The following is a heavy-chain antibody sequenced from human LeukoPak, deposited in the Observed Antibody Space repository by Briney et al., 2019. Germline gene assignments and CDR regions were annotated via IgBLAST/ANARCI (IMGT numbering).Heavy chain of an antibody. D-gene: IGHD2-15*01. CDR3: ARVVAATLWFDP. CDR1: GGSIISSNW. V-gene: IGHV4-4*02. Sequence: SGALSLTCAVSGGSIISSNWWSWVRQPPGKGLEWIGEIYHSGSTNYNPSLKSRVTISVDTSKNQFSLKLSSVTAADTAVYYCARVVAATLWFDPWGQETLVTVSS. CDR2: IYHSGST. J-gene: IGHJ5*02.